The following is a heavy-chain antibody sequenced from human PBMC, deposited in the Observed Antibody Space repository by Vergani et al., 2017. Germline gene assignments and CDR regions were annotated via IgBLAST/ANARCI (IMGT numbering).Heavy chain of an antibody. D-gene: IGHD3-10*01. V-gene: IGHV4-59*01. J-gene: IGHJ4*02. CDR2: MYQSGST. CDR3: GRVADFYGLGSRLFDL. Sequence: QVRLQESGPGLVKPSETLSLTCSVSGGSMSGYYWSWIRQPPGKELEWIGYMYQSGSTNYNPSLETRVTISGDTSTNQFSLKLNSVTAADTAVFDCGRVADFYGLGSRLFDLWGQGILVTVSS. CDR1: GGSMSGYY.